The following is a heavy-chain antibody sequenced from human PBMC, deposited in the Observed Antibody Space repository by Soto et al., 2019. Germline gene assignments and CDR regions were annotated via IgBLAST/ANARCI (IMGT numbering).Heavy chain of an antibody. CDR3: AKARAQYYDFWSGYPVDY. Sequence: PGGSLRLSCAASGFNFSSYAMSWVRQAQGKGLEWVSAISGSGGSTYYADSVKGRFTISRDNSKNTLYLQMNSLRAEDTAVYYCAKARAQYYDFWSGYPVDYWGQGTLVTVSS. CDR2: ISGSGGST. V-gene: IGHV3-23*01. J-gene: IGHJ4*02. CDR1: GFNFSSYA. D-gene: IGHD3-3*01.